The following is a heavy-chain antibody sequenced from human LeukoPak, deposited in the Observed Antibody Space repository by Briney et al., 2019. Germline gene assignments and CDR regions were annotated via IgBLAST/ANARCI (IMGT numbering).Heavy chain of an antibody. CDR2: IIPILGTA. CDR3: ARNWHPQAFDI. Sequence: SVKVSCKASGGTFSSDAISWGRQAPGQGLEWMGGIIPILGTANYAQKFQGRVTITTDESTSTAYVELSSLRSEDTAVYYCARNWHPQAFDIWGQGTMVTVSS. CDR1: GGTFSSDA. J-gene: IGHJ3*02. V-gene: IGHV1-69*05.